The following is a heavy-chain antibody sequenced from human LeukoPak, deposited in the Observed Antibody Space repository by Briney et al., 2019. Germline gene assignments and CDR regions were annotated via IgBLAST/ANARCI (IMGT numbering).Heavy chain of an antibody. CDR3: ARKPDYGGPYRY. V-gene: IGHV1-18*04. CDR2: ISAYNGNT. Sequence: WASVKVSCKASGYTFTSYGISWVRQAPGQGLEGMGWISAYNGNTNYAQKLQGRVTMTTDTSTRTAYMELRSLRSDDTAVYYCARKPDYGGPYRYWGQGTLVTVSS. J-gene: IGHJ4*02. D-gene: IGHD4-23*01. CDR1: GYTFTSYG.